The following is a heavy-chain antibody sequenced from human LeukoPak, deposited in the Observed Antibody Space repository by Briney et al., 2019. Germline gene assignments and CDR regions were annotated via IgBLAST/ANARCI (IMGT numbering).Heavy chain of an antibody. V-gene: IGHV3-21*01. CDR2: ISSSSSYI. Sequence: GGSLRLSCAASGFTFSSYSMNWVRQAPGKGLEWVSSISSSSSYIYYADSVKGRFTISRDNAKNSLYLQMNSLGAEDTAVYYCARALAAAGTFPHYWGQGTLVTVSS. CDR3: ARALAAAGTFPHY. D-gene: IGHD6-13*01. CDR1: GFTFSSYS. J-gene: IGHJ4*02.